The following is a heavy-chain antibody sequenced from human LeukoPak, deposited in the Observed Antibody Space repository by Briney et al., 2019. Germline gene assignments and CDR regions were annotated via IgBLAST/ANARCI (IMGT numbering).Heavy chain of an antibody. D-gene: IGHD1-26*01. CDR2: INPNSGGT. Sequence: ASVKVSCKTSGYTFTAYSMHWVRQAPGQGLEWMGWINPNSGGTNYAQKFEGRVTVTRDTSISTVYMELSRLRSDDTAVYYCARTWMELYFFPYWGQGALVTVSS. J-gene: IGHJ4*02. CDR3: ARTWMELYFFPY. CDR1: GYTFTAYS. V-gene: IGHV1-2*02.